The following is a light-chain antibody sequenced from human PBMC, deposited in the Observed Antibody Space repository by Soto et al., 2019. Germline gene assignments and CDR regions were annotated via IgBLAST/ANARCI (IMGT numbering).Light chain of an antibody. V-gene: IGKV3-20*01. Sequence: EIVLTQSPGTLSLSPGERATLSCRASQSIGISSLDWYHHKPGQTPRLLIYGASNRATGVPDRFRGSGSGTDFTLIISGLEPEDFGVYYCQQYGNAPYTFGQGTKVEIK. CDR2: GAS. CDR3: QQYGNAPYT. J-gene: IGKJ2*01. CDR1: QSIGISS.